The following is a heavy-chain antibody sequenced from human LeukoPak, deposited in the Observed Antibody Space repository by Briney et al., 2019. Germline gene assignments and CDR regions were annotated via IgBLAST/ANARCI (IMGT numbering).Heavy chain of an antibody. Sequence: GGSLRLSCAASGFTFSSYDMHWVRQATGKGLEWVSAIGTAGGTYYPGSVKGRFTISRDNSKNTLYLEMSSLRAEDTAVYYCAPDHGGFWGQGTLVTVSS. V-gene: IGHV3-13*01. D-gene: IGHD3-16*01. CDR3: APDHGGF. J-gene: IGHJ4*02. CDR2: IGTAGGT. CDR1: GFTFSSYD.